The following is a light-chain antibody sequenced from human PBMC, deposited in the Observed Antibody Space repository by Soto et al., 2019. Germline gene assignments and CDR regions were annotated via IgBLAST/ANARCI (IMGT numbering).Light chain of an antibody. CDR1: QSISIW. J-gene: IGKJ4*01. V-gene: IGKV1-5*01. Sequence: DIQITRSPSTLSVSVGDRFTITCRARQSISIWLAWYQQKPGKAPKLLIYDSSILESGVPSRFSGSGSGTEFTLTISSLQADDFATYCCQQYNSYRTFGRGTKVDIK. CDR3: QQYNSYRT. CDR2: DSS.